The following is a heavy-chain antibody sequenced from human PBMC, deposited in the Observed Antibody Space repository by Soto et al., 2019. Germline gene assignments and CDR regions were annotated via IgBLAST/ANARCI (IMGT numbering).Heavy chain of an antibody. V-gene: IGHV3-23*01. CDR2: INSGGST. J-gene: IGHJ5*02. CDR1: GFTFSSYA. D-gene: IGHD1-7*01. CDR3: AKDKGYNWNYRWFDP. Sequence: EVQLLESGGGLVQPGGSLRLSCAASGFTFSSYAMSWVRQAPGKGLEWVSTINSGGSTYYADSVKGRFTISRDNSKNTLYLQMNSLRVEDTAVYYCAKDKGYNWNYRWFDPWGQGTLVTVSS.